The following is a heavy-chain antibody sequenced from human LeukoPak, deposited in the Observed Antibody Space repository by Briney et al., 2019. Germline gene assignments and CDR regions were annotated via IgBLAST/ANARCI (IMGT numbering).Heavy chain of an antibody. J-gene: IGHJ4*02. Sequence: PSETLSLTCAVYGGSFSGYYWSWIRQPPGKGLERIGEINHSGSTNYNPSLKSRVTISVDTSKNQFSLKLSSVTAADTAVYYCASADYYDSSGYYYAGFDYWGQGTLVTVSS. CDR1: GGSFSGYY. D-gene: IGHD3-22*01. CDR3: ASADYYDSSGYYYAGFDY. V-gene: IGHV4-34*01. CDR2: INHSGST.